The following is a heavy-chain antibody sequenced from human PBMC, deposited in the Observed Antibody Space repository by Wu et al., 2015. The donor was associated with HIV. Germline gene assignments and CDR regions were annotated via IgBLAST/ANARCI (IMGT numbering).Heavy chain of an antibody. CDR3: ARGLNYDSSGYHYYYYGMDV. CDR2: IIPIFGTA. V-gene: IGHV1-69*13. CDR1: GGTFSSYA. D-gene: IGHD3-22*01. Sequence: QVQLVQSGAEVKKPGSSVKVSCKASGGTFSSYAISWVRQAPGQGLEWMGRIIPIFGTANYAQKFQGRVTITADESTSTAYMELSSLRSEDTAVYYCARGLNYDSSGYHYYYYGMDVVGPRDHGHRLL. J-gene: IGHJ6*02.